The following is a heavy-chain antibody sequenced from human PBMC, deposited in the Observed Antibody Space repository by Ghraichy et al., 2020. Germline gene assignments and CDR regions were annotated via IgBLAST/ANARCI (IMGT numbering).Heavy chain of an antibody. V-gene: IGHV3-23*01. J-gene: IGHJ4*02. D-gene: IGHD6-13*01. CDR2: ISGSGGST. Sequence: GGSLRLSCAASGFTFSSYAMSWVRQAPGKGLEWVSAISGSGGSTYYADSVKGRFTISRANSKNTLYLQMNSLRAEDTAVYYCASRTVRGIAAAGRNFDYWGQGTLVTVSS. CDR3: ASRTVRGIAAAGRNFDY. CDR1: GFTFSSYA.